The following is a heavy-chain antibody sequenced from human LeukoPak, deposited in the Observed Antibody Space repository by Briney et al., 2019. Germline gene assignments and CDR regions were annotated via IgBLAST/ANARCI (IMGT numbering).Heavy chain of an antibody. J-gene: IGHJ3*02. CDR1: GYTFTSYG. CDR3: ARDRHYYGSGSYDAFDI. V-gene: IGHV1-18*01. CDR2: ISAYNGNT. D-gene: IGHD3-10*01. Sequence: ASVKVSCKASGYTFTSYGISWVRQAPGQGLEWMGWISAYNGNTNYAQKLQGRVTMTTDTSTSTAYMELRSLRSDDTAMYYCARDRHYYGSGSYDAFDIWGQGTMVTVSS.